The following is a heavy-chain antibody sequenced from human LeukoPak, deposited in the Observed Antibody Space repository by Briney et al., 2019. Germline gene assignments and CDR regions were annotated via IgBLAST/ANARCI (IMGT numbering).Heavy chain of an antibody. CDR1: GFTFSSYA. J-gene: IGHJ4*02. D-gene: IGHD4-17*01. CDR3: AHGYGEHQFDY. Sequence: GGSLRLPCAASGFTFSSYAMSWVRQAPGKGLEWVSAISGSGDRTYSADSVKGRFTISRDNSKNTLYLQMNSLRAEDTAVYYCAHGYGEHQFDYWGQGTLVTVSS. CDR2: ISGSGDRT. V-gene: IGHV3-23*01.